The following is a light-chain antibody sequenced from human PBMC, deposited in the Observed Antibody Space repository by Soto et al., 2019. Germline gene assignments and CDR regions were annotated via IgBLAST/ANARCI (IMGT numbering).Light chain of an antibody. CDR1: QSVSSY. CDR2: DAS. Sequence: EIVLTQSPATLSLSPGERATLSCRASQSVSSYLAWYQQKPGQAPRLLIYDASNRATGIPARFSGSGSGTDFTLTISSLEPEDFAVYYCQHRSDWPLTFGGGTKVEIK. J-gene: IGKJ4*01. V-gene: IGKV3-11*01. CDR3: QHRSDWPLT.